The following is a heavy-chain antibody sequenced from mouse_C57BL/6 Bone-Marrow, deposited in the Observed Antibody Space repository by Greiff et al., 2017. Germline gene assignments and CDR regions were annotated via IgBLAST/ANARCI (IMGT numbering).Heavy chain of an antibody. CDR2: IYPRSGNT. V-gene: IGHV1-81*01. D-gene: IGHD2-5*01. CDR1: GYTFTSYG. J-gene: IGHJ4*01. CDR3: ARSNPYAMDY. Sequence: QVQLQQSGAEMARPGASVKLSCKASGYTFTSYGISWVKQRTGQGLEWIGEIYPRSGNTYYNEKFKGKATLTADKSSSTAYMELRSLTSEDSAVYFCARSNPYAMDYWGQGTSVTVSS.